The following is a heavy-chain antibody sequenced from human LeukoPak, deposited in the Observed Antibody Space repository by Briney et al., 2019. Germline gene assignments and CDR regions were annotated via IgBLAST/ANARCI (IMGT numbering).Heavy chain of an antibody. Sequence: SETLSLTCTVSGGSIGSDDYYWSWIRQPPGTGLEWIGCIYYSGSTYYNPSLKSRVTISVDTSKNQFSLKLNSVTAADTAVYYCARGVERIFGVVNWFDPWGQGTPVTVSS. V-gene: IGHV4-30-4*01. D-gene: IGHD3-3*01. J-gene: IGHJ5*02. CDR3: ARGVERIFGVVNWFDP. CDR1: GGSIGSDDYY. CDR2: IYYSGST.